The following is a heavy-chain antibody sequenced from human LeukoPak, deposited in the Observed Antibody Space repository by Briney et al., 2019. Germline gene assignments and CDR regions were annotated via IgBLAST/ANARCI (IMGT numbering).Heavy chain of an antibody. CDR3: ARSGRGLATRFDP. CDR2: IYYTGST. CDR1: GGSISSNSYY. J-gene: IGHJ5*02. V-gene: IGHV4-39*07. Sequence: PSETLSLTCTVSGGSISSNSYYWGWIRQPPGKGLEWIGSIYYTGSTNYNPSLKSRVTLSVDTSKNQFSLKLSSVTAADTAVYYCARSGRGLATRFDPWGQGILVTVSS. D-gene: IGHD1-26*01.